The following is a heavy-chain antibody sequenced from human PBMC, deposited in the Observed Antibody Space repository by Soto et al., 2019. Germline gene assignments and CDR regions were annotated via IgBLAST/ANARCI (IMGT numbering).Heavy chain of an antibody. CDR2: IYYSGST. D-gene: IGHD4-17*01. CDR3: ARDPGYGDFMRFAFYI. V-gene: IGHV4-59*01. J-gene: IGHJ3*02. Sequence: SETLSLTCTVSGGSISSYYWSWIRQPPGKGLEWIGYIYYSGSTNYNPSLKSRVTISVDTSKNQFSLKLSSVTAADTAVYYCARDPGYGDFMRFAFYIWGQGTMVTVSS. CDR1: GGSISSYY.